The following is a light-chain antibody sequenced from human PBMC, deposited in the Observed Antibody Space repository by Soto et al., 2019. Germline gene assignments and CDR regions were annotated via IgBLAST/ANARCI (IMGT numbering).Light chain of an antibody. V-gene: IGLV2-14*01. CDR2: AVS. J-gene: IGLJ3*02. CDR3: SSYTRSNTRV. Sequence: QSVLTQPASVSGSPGQSITISCTGSSNDIGIYNYVSWYQQYPGKAPQLIIYAVSTRPSGISDRFSGSKSGNTASLTISGLQAEDEADYYCSSYTRSNTRVFGGGTQLTVL. CDR1: SNDIGIYNY.